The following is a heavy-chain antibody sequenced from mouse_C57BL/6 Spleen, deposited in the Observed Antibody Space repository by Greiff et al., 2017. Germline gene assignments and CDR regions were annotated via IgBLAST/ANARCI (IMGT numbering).Heavy chain of an antibody. CDR1: GYTFTDYN. J-gene: IGHJ4*01. CDR3: ARTPSSWSGAMDY. D-gene: IGHD1-1*01. V-gene: IGHV1-18*01. Sequence: EVQLQQSGPELVKPGASVKIPCKASGYTFTDYNMAWVKQSHGKSLEWIGDINPNNGGTIYNQKFKGKATLTVDKSSSTAYMELRSLTSEDTAVDYCARTPSSWSGAMDYWGQGTSVTVSS. CDR2: INPNNGGT.